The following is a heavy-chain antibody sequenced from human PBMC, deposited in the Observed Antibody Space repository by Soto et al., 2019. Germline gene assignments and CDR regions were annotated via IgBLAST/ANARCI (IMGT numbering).Heavy chain of an antibody. Sequence: SETLSLTCTVSGGSISSYYWGWIRQPPGKGLEWIGSIYYSGSTYYNPSLKSRVTISVDTSKNQFSLKLSSVTAADTAVYYCASNSPEKGYCSSTSCYSYYYYYMDVWGKGTTVTVSS. CDR1: GGSISSYY. CDR3: ASNSPEKGYCSSTSCYSYYYYYMDV. D-gene: IGHD2-2*02. J-gene: IGHJ6*03. V-gene: IGHV4-39*01. CDR2: IYYSGST.